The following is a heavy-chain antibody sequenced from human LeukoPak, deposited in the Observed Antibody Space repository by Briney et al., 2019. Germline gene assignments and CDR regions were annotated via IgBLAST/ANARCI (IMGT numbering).Heavy chain of an antibody. CDR2: INSDGSST. CDR1: GFTFSSYW. J-gene: IGHJ4*02. V-gene: IGHV3-74*01. Sequence: GGSLRLSCAASGFTFSSYWMHWVRQAPGKGLVWVSRINSDGSSTSYADSVRGRFTISRDNAKNTLYLQMNSLRAEDTAVYYCARRRYNWNAIDYWGQGTLVTVSS. CDR3: ARRRYNWNAIDY. D-gene: IGHD1-20*01.